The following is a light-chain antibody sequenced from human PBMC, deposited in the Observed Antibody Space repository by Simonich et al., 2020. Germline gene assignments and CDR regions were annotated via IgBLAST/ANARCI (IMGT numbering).Light chain of an antibody. CDR1: SSDVGGYNY. CDR2: DVS. Sequence: QSALTQPASVSGSPGQSITISCTGTSSDVGGYNYVSGDQQHPGKAPKIMIYDVSNRPSGVSNRFSGPKSGNTASLTISGLQAEDEADYYCSSYTSSSTVVFGGGTKLTVL. CDR3: SSYTSSSTVV. J-gene: IGLJ2*01. V-gene: IGLV2-14*03.